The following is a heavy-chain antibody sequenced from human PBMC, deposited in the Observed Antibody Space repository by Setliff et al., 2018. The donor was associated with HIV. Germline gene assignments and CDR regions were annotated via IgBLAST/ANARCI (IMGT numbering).Heavy chain of an antibody. CDR2: INHSGST. CDR1: GGSLSGYQ. V-gene: IGHV4-34*01. CDR3: AAPRGMSTILVY. Sequence: SETLSLTCAVYGGSLSGYQWSWIRQSPGKGPEWIGEINHSGSTNYNPSLKSRVIISIDTSKKQFSLKLTSVTAADTATYYCAAPRGMSTILVYWGQGSLVTVSS. D-gene: IGHD3-9*01. J-gene: IGHJ4*02.